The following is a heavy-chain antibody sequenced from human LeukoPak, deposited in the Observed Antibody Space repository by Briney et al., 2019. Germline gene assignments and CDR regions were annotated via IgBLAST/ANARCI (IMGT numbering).Heavy chain of an antibody. D-gene: IGHD2-15*01. CDR3: AKDRGGYCSGGSCYWDAFDI. V-gene: IGHV3-30*18. J-gene: IGHJ3*02. CDR2: IPYDGSNK. Sequence: GGSLRLSCAASGFTFSSYGMHWVRQAPGKGLEGVAVIPYDGSNKYYADSVKGRFTISRDNSKNTLYLQMNSLRAEDTAVYYCAKDRGGYCSGGSCYWDAFDIWGRGTMVTVSS. CDR1: GFTFSSYG.